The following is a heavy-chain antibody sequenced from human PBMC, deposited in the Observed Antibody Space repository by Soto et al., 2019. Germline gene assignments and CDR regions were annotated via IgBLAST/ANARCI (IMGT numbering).Heavy chain of an antibody. Sequence: ASVKVSCKASGGTFSSYAISWVRQAPGQGLEWMGGIIPIFGTANYAQKFQGRVTITADKSTSTAYMELSSLRSEDTAVYYCARDPAPGSGYYASWGDYWGQGTLVTVSS. CDR2: IIPIFGTA. J-gene: IGHJ4*02. CDR1: GGTFSSYA. V-gene: IGHV1-69*06. D-gene: IGHD3-22*01. CDR3: ARDPAPGSGYYASWGDY.